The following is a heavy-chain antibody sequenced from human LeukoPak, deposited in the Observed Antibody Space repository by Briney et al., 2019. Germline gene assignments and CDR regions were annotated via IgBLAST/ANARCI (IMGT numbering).Heavy chain of an antibody. D-gene: IGHD3-9*01. J-gene: IGHJ4*02. CDR3: AGYYDILTGYPLGY. CDR1: GCTFSDYY. Sequence: GGSLRLSCAASGCTFSDYYMSWIRQAPGKGLEWVSYISSSGSTIYYADSVKGRFTISRDNAKNSLYLQMNSLRAEDTAVYYCAGYYDILTGYPLGYWGQGTLVTVSS. CDR2: ISSSGSTI. V-gene: IGHV3-11*01.